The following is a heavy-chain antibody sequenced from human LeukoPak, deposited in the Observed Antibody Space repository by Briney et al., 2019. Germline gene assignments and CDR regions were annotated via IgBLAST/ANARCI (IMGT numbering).Heavy chain of an antibody. CDR1: GFTFSSYW. V-gene: IGHV3-74*01. J-gene: IGHJ3*02. Sequence: GGSLRLSCAASGFTFSSYWMHWVRQAPGKGLVWVSRIDNDGRGTSYADSVKGRFTISRDNSKNTLYLQMNGLRVEDTAVYYCVREGPRGLAFDIWGQGTMVTVSS. CDR3: VREGPRGLAFDI. CDR2: IDNDGRGT.